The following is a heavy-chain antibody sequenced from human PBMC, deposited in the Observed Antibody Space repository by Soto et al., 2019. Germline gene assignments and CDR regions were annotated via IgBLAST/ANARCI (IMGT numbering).Heavy chain of an antibody. CDR1: GYYISSGYY. CDR2: IYHSGST. Sequence: PSETLSLTCAVSGYYISSGYYWGWIRQPTGKGLEWIGSIYHSGSTYYNPSLKSRVTISVDTSKNQFSLKLSSVTAADTAVYYCARLLGEPYCGGDCYDNWFDPWGQGTLVTAPQ. D-gene: IGHD2-21*02. CDR3: ARLLGEPYCGGDCYDNWFDP. V-gene: IGHV4-38-2*01. J-gene: IGHJ5*02.